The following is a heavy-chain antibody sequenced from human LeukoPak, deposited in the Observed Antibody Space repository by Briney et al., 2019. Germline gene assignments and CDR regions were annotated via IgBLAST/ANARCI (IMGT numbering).Heavy chain of an antibody. D-gene: IGHD5-12*01. V-gene: IGHV4-61*02. J-gene: IGHJ2*01. CDR3: ARDAGYPDWYFDL. CDR2: IYTSGST. Sequence: SETLSLTCTVSGGSISSGSYYWSWIRQPAGKGLEWIGCIYTSGSTNYNPSLKSRVTISVDTSKNQFSLKLSSVTAADTAVYYCARDAGYPDWYFDLWGRGTLVTVSS. CDR1: GGSISSGSYY.